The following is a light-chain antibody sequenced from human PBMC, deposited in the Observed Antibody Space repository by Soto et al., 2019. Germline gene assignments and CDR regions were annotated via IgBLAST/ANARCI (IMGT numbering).Light chain of an antibody. Sequence: DIQMTQSPSSLSASVGDRVTIICRASQSVSTRLAWYQQKPGKAPKVLIYDASSWAGGVPSRFTGSGSGTEFTLTINSLQPDDFATYYCQQYSVYWTF. CDR3: QQYSVYWT. V-gene: IGKV1-5*02. J-gene: IGKJ1*01. CDR2: DAS. CDR1: QSVSTR.